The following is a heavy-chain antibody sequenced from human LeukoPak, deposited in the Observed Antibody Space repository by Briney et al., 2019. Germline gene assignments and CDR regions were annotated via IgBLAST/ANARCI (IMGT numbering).Heavy chain of an antibody. CDR2: IKQDGSEK. J-gene: IGHJ3*02. D-gene: IGHD6-13*01. Sequence: GGSLRLSCAASGFTFSSYWMSWVRQAPGKGLEWVANIKQDGSEKYYVDSVKGRFTISRDNAKNSLYLQMNSLGAEDTAVYYCARVDVHSRNAFDIWGQGTMVTVSS. CDR3: ARVDVHSRNAFDI. V-gene: IGHV3-7*01. CDR1: GFTFSSYW.